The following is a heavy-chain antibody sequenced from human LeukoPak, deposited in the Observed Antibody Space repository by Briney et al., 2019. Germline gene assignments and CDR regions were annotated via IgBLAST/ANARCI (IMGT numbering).Heavy chain of an antibody. Sequence: GGSLRLSCAASGFTFSDYYMSWIRQAPGKGLEWVGRIKSKTDGGATDYAAPVKGRFTISRDDSKTTLYLQMNSLKTEDTAVYYCTTEGYSSAWYPWFDYWGQGTLVTVSS. CDR3: TTEGYSSAWYPWFDY. J-gene: IGHJ4*02. CDR2: IKSKTDGGAT. D-gene: IGHD6-19*01. V-gene: IGHV3-15*01. CDR1: GFTFSDYY.